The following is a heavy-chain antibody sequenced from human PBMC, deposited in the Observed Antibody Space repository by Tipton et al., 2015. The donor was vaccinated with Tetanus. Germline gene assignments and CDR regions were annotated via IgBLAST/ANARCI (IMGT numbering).Heavy chain of an antibody. CDR1: GFTFSSYA. CDR2: ISGSGGST. Sequence: QLVQSGGGVVQPGRSLRLSCAASGFTFSSYAMSWVRQAPGKGLEWVSAISGSGGSTYYADSVRGRFTFSRDNSRNTLYLQMNSLRAEDTAMYYCAKGGWNYWFDPWGQGTLVTVSS. CDR3: AKGGWNYWFDP. D-gene: IGHD1-7*01. V-gene: IGHV3-23*04. J-gene: IGHJ5*02.